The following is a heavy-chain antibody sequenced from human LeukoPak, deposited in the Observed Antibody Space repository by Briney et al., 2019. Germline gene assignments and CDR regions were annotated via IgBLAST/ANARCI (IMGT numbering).Heavy chain of an antibody. CDR3: ARRDCSSTSCYTSDYYYGMDV. Sequence: SETLSLTCAVYGGSFSGYYWSWIRQPPGKGLEWIGEINHSGSTNYNPSLKSRVTISVDTSKNQFPLKLSSVTAADTAVYYCARRDCSSTSCYTSDYYYGMDVWGQRTTVTVSS. CDR2: INHSGST. CDR1: GGSFSGYY. V-gene: IGHV4-34*01. D-gene: IGHD2-2*02. J-gene: IGHJ6*02.